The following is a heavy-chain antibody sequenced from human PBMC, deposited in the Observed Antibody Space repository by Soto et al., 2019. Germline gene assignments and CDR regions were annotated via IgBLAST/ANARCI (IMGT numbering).Heavy chain of an antibody. CDR2: ISSDGDTI. CDR3: TKGGYDLIYYFGMDV. CDR1: GFTFHEYA. V-gene: IGHV3-9*01. D-gene: IGHD5-12*01. J-gene: IGHJ6*02. Sequence: EVQLIESGGGWEQRGTSLRVSCAASGFTFHEYAMHWVRQAPGKGLEWVSGISSDGDTIAYADSVQGRFTVFRDNAKNSLYLQMNSLRAEDTALYYCTKGGYDLIYYFGMDVWGQGTTVTVSS.